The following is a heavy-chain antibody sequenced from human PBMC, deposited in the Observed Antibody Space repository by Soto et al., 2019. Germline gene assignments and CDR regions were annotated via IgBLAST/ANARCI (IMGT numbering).Heavy chain of an antibody. CDR3: ERTKPLWFGEPQPAE. J-gene: IGHJ4*02. V-gene: IGHV4-31*03. D-gene: IGHD3-10*01. CDR2: IYYSGST. CDR1: GGSISSGGYY. Sequence: QVQLQESGPGLVKPSQTLSLTCTVSGGSISSGGYYWSWIRQHPGKGLEWIGYIYYSGSTYYNPSLKSRVTISVDTSKNQFSLKLRSVTAADTAVYYCERTKPLWFGEPQPAEWGQGTLVTVSS.